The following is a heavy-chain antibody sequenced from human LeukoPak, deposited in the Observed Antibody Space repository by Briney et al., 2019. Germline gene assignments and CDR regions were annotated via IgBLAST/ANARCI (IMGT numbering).Heavy chain of an antibody. CDR3: ARDRTIAAAGTGISDGMDV. CDR2: IYHSGST. J-gene: IGHJ6*02. D-gene: IGHD6-13*01. Sequence: SETPSLTCAVSGGSISSSNWWSWVRQPPGKGLEWIGEIYHSGSTNYNPSLKSRVTISVDKSKNQFSLKLSSVTAADTAVYYCARDRTIAAAGTGISDGMDVWGQGTTVTVSS. V-gene: IGHV4-4*02. CDR1: GGSISSSNW.